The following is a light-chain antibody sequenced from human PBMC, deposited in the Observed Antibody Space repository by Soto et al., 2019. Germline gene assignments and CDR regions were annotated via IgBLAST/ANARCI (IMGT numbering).Light chain of an antibody. J-gene: IGKJ1*01. CDR1: QSIKNY. Sequence: DIQMTQSPSSLSASVGDRVTITCRASQSIKNYLNWYQQKPGKAPKLLIYAASSLQSGVPSRFSGSGSGTDFTLTISSLQPEDFATYDCQQSYTTPRTFGQGTKVEIK. CDR2: AAS. V-gene: IGKV1-39*01. CDR3: QQSYTTPRT.